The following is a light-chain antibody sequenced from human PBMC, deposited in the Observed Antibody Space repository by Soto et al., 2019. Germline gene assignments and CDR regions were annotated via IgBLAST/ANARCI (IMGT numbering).Light chain of an antibody. V-gene: IGKV3-11*01. CDR3: QQRRNWPPIT. CDR1: QSISSY. CDR2: DAS. J-gene: IGKJ5*01. Sequence: EIVLTQSPATLSLSPGERATLSCRASQSISSYLAWYQQKPGQAPRLLIYDASNRATGIPARFSGSGSGTDFTLTISSLEPEDCVVYYCQQRRNWPPITFGQGTRLEIK.